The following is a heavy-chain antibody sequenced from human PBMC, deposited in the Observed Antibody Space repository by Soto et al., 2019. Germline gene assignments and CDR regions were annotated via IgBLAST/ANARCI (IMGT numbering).Heavy chain of an antibody. D-gene: IGHD2-15*01. Sequence: SETLSLTCSVSGDSISTVDYFWAWIRQPPGQALEYIGYIYKSATTYYNPSFESRVAISLDTSKSQFSLNVTSVTAADTAVYFCARGRYCLCGSCLPDLFYSRGQGTLVPGSS. V-gene: IGHV4-30-4*01. CDR1: GDSISTVDYF. CDR3: ARGRYCLCGSCLPDLFYS. CDR2: IYKSATT. J-gene: IGHJ1*01.